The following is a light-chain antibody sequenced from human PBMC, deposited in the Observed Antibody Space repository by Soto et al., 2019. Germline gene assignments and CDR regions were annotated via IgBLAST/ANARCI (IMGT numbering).Light chain of an antibody. CDR2: GAS. CDR1: QSVSSN. Sequence: EIVMTQSPATLSVSPGERATLSCRASQSVSSNLAWYQQKPGQAPRLLIYGASTRATGIPARFSGSGSGTEFTLTISSLQSEDFAVYYCQQYNNWPLLFGGG. V-gene: IGKV3-15*01. J-gene: IGKJ4*01. CDR3: QQYNNWPLL.